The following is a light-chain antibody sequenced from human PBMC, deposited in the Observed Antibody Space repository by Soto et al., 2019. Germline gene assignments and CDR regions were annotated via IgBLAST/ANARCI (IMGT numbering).Light chain of an antibody. Sequence: EIVLTQSPGTLSLSPGERATLSCRASQSVSSSYLAWYQQKPGQAPRLLIYGASSRATGIPDRFSVSGSGTDFTLTISRLEPEDFAVYYCQQDGSSPLYTFGQGTKLEIK. CDR2: GAS. CDR3: QQDGSSPLYT. CDR1: QSVSSSY. J-gene: IGKJ2*01. V-gene: IGKV3-20*01.